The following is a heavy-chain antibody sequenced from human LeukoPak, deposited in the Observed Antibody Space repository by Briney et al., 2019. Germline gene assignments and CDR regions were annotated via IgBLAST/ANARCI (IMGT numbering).Heavy chain of an antibody. CDR3: ARERPYYYDSSGYYYVDAFDI. V-gene: IGHV4-59*12. CDR2: IYYSGST. Sequence: SETLSLTCTVSSGSISSYYWSWIRQPPGKGREWIGYIYYSGSTNYNPSLKSPVTMSVDTSQNQFSLKLSSVTAADTAVYYCARERPYYYDSSGYYYVDAFDIWGQGTMVTVSS. D-gene: IGHD3-22*01. J-gene: IGHJ3*02. CDR1: SGSISSYY.